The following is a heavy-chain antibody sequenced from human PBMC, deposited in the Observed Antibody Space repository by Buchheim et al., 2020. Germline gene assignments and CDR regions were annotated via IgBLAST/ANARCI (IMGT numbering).Heavy chain of an antibody. J-gene: IGHJ4*02. D-gene: IGHD2-21*02. V-gene: IGHV3-23*01. CDR3: AKDQIDCGGDCYYLPDY. CDR1: GFTFSSYA. CDR2: ISGSGGST. Sequence: EVQLLESGGGLVQPGGSLRLSCAASGFTFSSYAMSWVRQAPGKGLEWVSAISGSGGSTYYAASVKGRFTISSDNSKNTLSLQMNSLRAEDTAVYYCAKDQIDCGGDCYYLPDYWGQGTL.